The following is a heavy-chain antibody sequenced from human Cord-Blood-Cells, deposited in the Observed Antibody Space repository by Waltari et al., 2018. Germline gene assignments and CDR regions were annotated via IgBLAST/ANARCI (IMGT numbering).Heavy chain of an antibody. D-gene: IGHD2-2*02. Sequence: QVQLQESGPGLVKPSETLSLTCTVSGYSIRRGYHWGGIGQPTGKGLEWIGSIYHSGSTYYNPSLKSRVTISVDTSKNQFSLKLSSVTAADTAVYYCARTDCSSTSCYTGYWYFDLWGRGTLVTVSS. CDR2: IYHSGST. J-gene: IGHJ2*01. V-gene: IGHV4-38-2*02. CDR1: GYSIRRGYH. CDR3: ARTDCSSTSCYTGYWYFDL.